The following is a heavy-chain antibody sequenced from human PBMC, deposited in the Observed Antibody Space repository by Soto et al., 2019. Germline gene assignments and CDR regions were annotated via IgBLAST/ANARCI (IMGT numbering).Heavy chain of an antibody. CDR3: AKLYDFWSGYRSYYYGMDV. D-gene: IGHD3-3*01. CDR1: GFTFSSYA. CDR2: ISGSGGST. J-gene: IGHJ6*02. Sequence: EVQLLESGGGLVQPGGSLRLSCAASGFTFSSYAMSWVRQAPGKGLEWVSAISGSGGSTYYADSVKGRFTISRDNSKNTLYLKMNSLRAEDTAVYYCAKLYDFWSGYRSYYYGMDVWGQGTTVTVSS. V-gene: IGHV3-23*01.